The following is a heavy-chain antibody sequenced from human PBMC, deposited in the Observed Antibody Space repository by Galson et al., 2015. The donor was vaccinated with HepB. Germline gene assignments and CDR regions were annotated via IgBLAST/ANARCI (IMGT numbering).Heavy chain of an antibody. CDR3: ATFLYYDSSGYYPYYYYYGMDV. CDR2: ISGSGGST. V-gene: IGHV3-23*01. D-gene: IGHD3-22*01. Sequence: SLRLSCAASGFTLSSYAMSWVCQAPGKGLEWVSAISGSGGSTYYADSVKGRFTISRDNSKNTLYLQMNSLRAEDTAVYYCATFLYYDSSGYYPYYYYYGMDVWGQGTTVTVSS. CDR1: GFTLSSYA. J-gene: IGHJ6*02.